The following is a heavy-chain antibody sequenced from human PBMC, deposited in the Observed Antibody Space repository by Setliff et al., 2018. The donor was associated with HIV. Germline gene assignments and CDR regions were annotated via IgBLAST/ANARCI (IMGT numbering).Heavy chain of an antibody. Sequence: SETLSLTCTVSGGSISSGDYYWSWIRQPPGKGLEWIGYIYYSGTTKYNPSLKSRVTISVDTSQNQFSLKLSSVTAADTAIYYCARRIYGNNPYFDYWSQGTLVTVSS. CDR1: GGSISSGDYY. J-gene: IGHJ4*02. CDR3: ARRIYGNNPYFDY. D-gene: IGHD4-17*01. V-gene: IGHV4-61*08. CDR2: IYYSGTT.